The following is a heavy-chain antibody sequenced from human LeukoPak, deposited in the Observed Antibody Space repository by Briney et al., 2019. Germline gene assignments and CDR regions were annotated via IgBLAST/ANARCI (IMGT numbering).Heavy chain of an antibody. Sequence: SQTLSLTCAISGDSVSSNSAAWNWIRQSPSRGLERLGRTYYRSKWYNDYAASVKSRITINPDTSKNQFSLQLNSVTPEDTAVYYCARESSYYDILTGYYNDAFDIWGQGTMVTVSS. CDR2: TYYRSKWYN. V-gene: IGHV6-1*01. J-gene: IGHJ3*02. D-gene: IGHD3-9*01. CDR1: GDSVSSNSAA. CDR3: ARESSYYDILTGYYNDAFDI.